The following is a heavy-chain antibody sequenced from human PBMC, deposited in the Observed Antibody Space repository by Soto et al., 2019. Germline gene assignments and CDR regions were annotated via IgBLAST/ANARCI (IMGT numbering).Heavy chain of an antibody. CDR3: ARDIIAAAGTNYFDY. CDR2: IIPIFGTA. J-gene: IGHJ4*02. V-gene: IGHV1-69*13. D-gene: IGHD6-13*01. CDR1: GGTFSSYA. Sequence: GASVKVCCKASGGTFSSYAISWVRQAPGQGLEWMGGIIPIFGTANYAQKFQGRVTITADESTSTAYMELSSLRSEDTAVYYCARDIIAAAGTNYFDYWGQGTLVTVSS.